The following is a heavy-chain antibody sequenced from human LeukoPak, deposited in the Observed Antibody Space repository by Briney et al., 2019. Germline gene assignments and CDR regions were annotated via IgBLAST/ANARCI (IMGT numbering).Heavy chain of an antibody. CDR2: ISSSSSTI. J-gene: IGHJ5*02. Sequence: GGSLRLSCAASGFTFTSYSTSWVRQAPGKGLEWVSYISSSSSTIYYADSVKGRFTISRDNAKNSLYLQMNSLRDEDTAVYYCARDGVDYGEKTNWFDPWGQGTLVTVSS. D-gene: IGHD4/OR15-4a*01. CDR1: GFTFTSYS. CDR3: ARDGVDYGEKTNWFDP. V-gene: IGHV3-48*02.